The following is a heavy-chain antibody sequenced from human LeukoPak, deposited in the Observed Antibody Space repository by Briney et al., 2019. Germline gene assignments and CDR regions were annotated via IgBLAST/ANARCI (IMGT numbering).Heavy chain of an antibody. CDR3: ATEAGNFQERVSLDY. CDR2: INNEGTDT. D-gene: IGHD1-1*01. J-gene: IGHJ4*02. CDR1: GLTFSHHW. Sequence: TGGSLRLSCVVSGLTFSHHWIHWVRQVPGKGLVWVSHINNEGTDTRYADSVRGRFTISRDNAKNTVYLQMNSLSPEDAALYYCATEAGNFQERVSLDYWGQGTLVTVSS. V-gene: IGHV3-74*01.